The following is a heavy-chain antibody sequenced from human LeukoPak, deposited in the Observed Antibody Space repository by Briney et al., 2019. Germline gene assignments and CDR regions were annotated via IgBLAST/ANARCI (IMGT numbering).Heavy chain of an antibody. CDR2: INHSGST. V-gene: IGHV4-34*01. Sequence: SETLSLTCAVYGGSFSGYYWSWIRQPPGKGLEWIGEINHSGSTNYNPSLKSRVTISVDTSKNQFSLKLSSVTAADTVVYYCARGVAFDPWGQGTLVTVSS. CDR1: GGSFSGYY. CDR3: ARGVAFDP. J-gene: IGHJ5*02. D-gene: IGHD2-15*01.